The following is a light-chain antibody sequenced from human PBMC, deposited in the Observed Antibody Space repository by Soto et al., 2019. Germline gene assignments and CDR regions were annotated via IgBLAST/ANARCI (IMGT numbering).Light chain of an antibody. J-gene: IGKJ2*01. CDR1: QRIDNF. CDR3: QQRYKTSLSS. V-gene: IGKV1-39*01. Sequence: DIQMTQSPSFLSASVGDRVTITCRASQRIDNFLNWYQQKPGKAPKLLIYGASSWQSGVPSRFSGSGSGTDFPLTITSLQPEDSATYHCQQRYKTSLSSFGQGTKVEIK. CDR2: GAS.